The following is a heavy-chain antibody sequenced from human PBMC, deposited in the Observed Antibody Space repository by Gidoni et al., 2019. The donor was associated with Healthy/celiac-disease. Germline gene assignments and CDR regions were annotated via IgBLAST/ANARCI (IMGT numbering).Heavy chain of an antibody. V-gene: IGHV4-34*01. D-gene: IGHD2-15*01. Sequence: QVQLQQWGAGLLKPSETLSLTCAVYGGSFSGYYWSWIRQPPGKGLEWIGEINHSGSTNYNPSLKSRVTISVDTSKNQFSLKLSSVTAADTAVYYCARVYGGAGYCSGGSCLTADYWGQGTLVTVSS. CDR1: GGSFSGYY. CDR2: INHSGST. J-gene: IGHJ4*02. CDR3: ARVYGGAGYCSGGSCLTADY.